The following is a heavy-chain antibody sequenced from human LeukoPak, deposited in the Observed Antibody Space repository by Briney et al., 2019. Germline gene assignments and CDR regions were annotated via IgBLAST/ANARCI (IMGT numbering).Heavy chain of an antibody. J-gene: IGHJ6*02. CDR3: ARDDGYGDYVFFGYYYYGMDV. D-gene: IGHD4-17*01. CDR1: GYTFTSYG. V-gene: IGHV1-18*01. Sequence: GASVKVSRKASGYTFTSYGISWVRQAPGQGLEWMGWISAYNGNTNYAQKLQGRVTMTTDTSTSTAYMELRSLRSDDTAVYYCARDDGYGDYVFFGYYYYGMDVWGQGTTVTVSS. CDR2: ISAYNGNT.